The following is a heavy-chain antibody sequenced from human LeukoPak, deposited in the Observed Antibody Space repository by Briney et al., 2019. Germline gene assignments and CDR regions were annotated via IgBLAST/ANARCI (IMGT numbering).Heavy chain of an antibody. D-gene: IGHD6-19*01. V-gene: IGHV1-3*01. CDR2: INAGNGNT. CDR3: ARVVSIAVAGTFDY. Sequence: ASVTVSCTASGYTFTSYAMHWVRQAPGQRLEWMGWINAGNGNTKYSQKFQGRVTITRDTSASTAYMELSSLRSEDTAVYYCARVVSIAVAGTFDYWGQGTLVTVSS. CDR1: GYTFTSYA. J-gene: IGHJ4*02.